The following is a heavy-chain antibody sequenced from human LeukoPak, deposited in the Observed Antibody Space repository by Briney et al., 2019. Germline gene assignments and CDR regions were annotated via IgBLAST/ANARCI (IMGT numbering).Heavy chain of an antibody. CDR1: GFTFNSYG. CDR3: AKIPYDFWSGYTQFDY. D-gene: IGHD3-3*01. CDR2: IRYDGSNK. V-gene: IGHV3-30*02. Sequence: PGGSLRLSCAASGFTFNSYGMHWVRQAPGKGLEWVAFIRYDGSNKYYADSVKGRFTISRDNSKNTLYLQMNSLRAEDTAVYYCAKIPYDFWSGYTQFDYWGQGTLVTVSS. J-gene: IGHJ4*02.